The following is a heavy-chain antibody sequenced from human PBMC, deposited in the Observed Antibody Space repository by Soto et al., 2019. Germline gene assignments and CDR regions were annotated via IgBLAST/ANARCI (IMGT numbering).Heavy chain of an antibody. V-gene: IGHV4-34*01. CDR2: INHSGST. CDR3: ARGLYGSGSYPQHNWFDP. J-gene: IGHJ5*02. Sequence: SETLSLTCAVYGGSFSGYYWSWIRQPPGKGLEWIGEINHSGSTNYNPSLKSRVTISVDTSKNQFSLKLSSVTAADTAVYYCARGLYGSGSYPQHNWFDPWGQGTLVTVSS. D-gene: IGHD3-10*01. CDR1: GGSFSGYY.